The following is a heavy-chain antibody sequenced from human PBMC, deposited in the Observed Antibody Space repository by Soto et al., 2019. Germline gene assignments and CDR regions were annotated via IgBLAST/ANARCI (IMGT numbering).Heavy chain of an antibody. Sequence: LKSSSKGRGCNFRKYWIISLRQMPGKGLEWMGIIYPGDSDTTYSPSFQGQVTISADKSISTAYLQWRSLKASDTAMSYCARLANIFDFANWGHGTLVTVTS. D-gene: IGHD2-21*01. J-gene: IGHJ4*01. CDR3: ARLANIFDFAN. CDR2: IYPGDSDT. CDR1: GCNFRKYW. V-gene: IGHV5-51*01.